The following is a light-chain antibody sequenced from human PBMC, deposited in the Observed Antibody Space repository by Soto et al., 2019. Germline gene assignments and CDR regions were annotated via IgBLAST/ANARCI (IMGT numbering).Light chain of an antibody. J-gene: IGKJ2*02. CDR3: QQYGSPWT. Sequence: EIVLTQSPGTLSLSPGERATLSCRASQSVSSSYLAWYQQKPGQAPRLLIYGASSRATGIPDRFSGSGSGTDFTLTISRLEPEDFAVYYCQQYGSPWTFGQGNKLEIK. CDR1: QSVSSSY. CDR2: GAS. V-gene: IGKV3-20*01.